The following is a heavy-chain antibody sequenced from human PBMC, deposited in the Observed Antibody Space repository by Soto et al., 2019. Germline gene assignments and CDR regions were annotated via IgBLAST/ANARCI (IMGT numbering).Heavy chain of an antibody. CDR1: GFTFSNYA. J-gene: IGHJ3*02. D-gene: IGHD1-26*01. CDR2: ISISGGTT. V-gene: IGHV3-23*01. CDR3: AKWDRSPPNGFDT. Sequence: EVQLLESGGGLVQPGGSLRLSCAASGFTFSNYAMSWVRQAPGKGLEWVSDISISGGTTYYADSVKGRFTISRDNAKNTLYLQMNSLRAEDTAVYYWAKWDRSPPNGFDTGGQGTMVTVSS.